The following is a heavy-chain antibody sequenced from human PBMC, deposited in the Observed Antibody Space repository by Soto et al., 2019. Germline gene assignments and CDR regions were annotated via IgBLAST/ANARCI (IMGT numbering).Heavy chain of an antibody. Sequence: SETLSLTCTVSGGSISSYYWTWIRQPPGKGLEWIASFYYTGSADYNPSLKSRITGSVASSRTQFSLRLRSVTAADSAVYYCARALLRGPPEYYFGMDVWGQGATVTVSS. D-gene: IGHD3-16*01. CDR1: GGSISSYY. CDR3: ARALLRGPPEYYFGMDV. J-gene: IGHJ6*02. V-gene: IGHV4-59*01. CDR2: FYYTGSA.